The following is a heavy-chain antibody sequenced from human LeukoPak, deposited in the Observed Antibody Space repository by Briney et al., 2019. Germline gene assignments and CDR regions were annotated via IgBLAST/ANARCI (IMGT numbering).Heavy chain of an antibody. CDR2: VSGGGGST. D-gene: IGHD3-9*01. Sequence: GESLRLSCAASGFTFRNYAMGWVRHSPGKGLEWVSSVSGGGGSTYSADSVKGRFTISRDNSNNTLFLQMNSLRADDTALYYCLKFYDVLTGYSGGGTFHYWGQGTLVTVSS. V-gene: IGHV3-23*01. CDR3: LKFYDVLTGYSGGGTFHY. CDR1: GFTFRNYA. J-gene: IGHJ4*02.